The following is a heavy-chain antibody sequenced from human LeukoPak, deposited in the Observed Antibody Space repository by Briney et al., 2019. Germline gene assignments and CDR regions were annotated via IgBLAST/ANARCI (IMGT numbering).Heavy chain of an antibody. Sequence: PSETLSLTCAVYGGSFSGYYWSWIRQPPGKGLEWIGEINHSGSTNYSPSLKSRVTISVDTSKNQFSLKLSSVTAADTAVYYCAREARRGTFRIPPIHWGQGTLVTVSS. CDR2: INHSGST. CDR1: GGSFSGYY. J-gene: IGHJ4*02. CDR3: AREARRGTFRIPPIH. V-gene: IGHV4-34*01. D-gene: IGHD1-1*01.